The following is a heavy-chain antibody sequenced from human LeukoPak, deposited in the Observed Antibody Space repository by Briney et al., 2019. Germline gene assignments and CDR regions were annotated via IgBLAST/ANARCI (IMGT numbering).Heavy chain of an antibody. D-gene: IGHD1-26*01. J-gene: IGHJ3*02. CDR1: GYTFTSYY. V-gene: IGHV1-46*01. CDR3: AREWDLGAFDI. Sequence: ASVKVSCKASGYTFTSYYMHWVRQAPGQGLEWMGLINPTGGSTGYAQKFQGRVTITRNTSISTAYMELSSLRSEDTAVYYCAREWDLGAFDIWGQGTMATVSS. CDR2: INPTGGST.